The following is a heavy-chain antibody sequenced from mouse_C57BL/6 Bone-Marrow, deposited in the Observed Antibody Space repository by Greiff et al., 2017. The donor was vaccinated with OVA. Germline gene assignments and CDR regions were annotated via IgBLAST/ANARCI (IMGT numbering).Heavy chain of an antibody. J-gene: IGHJ2*01. Sequence: VQLKESGGGLVQPGESLKLSCESNEYEFPSHDMSWVRKTPEKRLELVAAINSDGGSTYYPDTMERRFIISRDNTKKTLYLQMSSLRSEDTAVYYCARLWLRRGYYFDYWGQGTTLTVSS. V-gene: IGHV5-2*01. CDR2: INSDGGST. CDR3: ARLWLRRGYYFDY. CDR1: EYEFPSHD. D-gene: IGHD2-2*01.